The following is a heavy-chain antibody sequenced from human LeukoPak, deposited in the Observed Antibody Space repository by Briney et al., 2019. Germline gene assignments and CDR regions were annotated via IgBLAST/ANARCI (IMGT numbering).Heavy chain of an antibody. CDR3: ARGRTTVVTPDAFDI. Sequence: GESLKISCKGSGYSFTSYWIGWVRQMPGKGLEWMGIIYPGDSDTRYSPSFQGQVTISADKSISTAYLQWSSLKASDTAMYYCARGRTTVVTPDAFDIWGQGTMLTVSS. CDR2: IYPGDSDT. D-gene: IGHD4-23*01. V-gene: IGHV5-51*01. CDR1: GYSFTSYW. J-gene: IGHJ3*02.